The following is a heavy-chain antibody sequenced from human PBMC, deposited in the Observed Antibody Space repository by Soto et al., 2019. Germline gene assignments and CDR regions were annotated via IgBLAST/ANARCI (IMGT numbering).Heavy chain of an antibody. CDR2: IYYSGST. V-gene: IGHV4-59*01. CDR3: ARGPLLDYGDYDVPSFDY. Sequence: SETLSLTCTVSGGSISSYYWSWIRQPPGKXLEWIGYIYYSGSTNYNPSLKSRVTISVDTSKNQFSLKLSSVTAADTAVYYCARGPLLDYGDYDVPSFDYWGQGTLVTVSS. J-gene: IGHJ4*02. CDR1: GGSISSYY. D-gene: IGHD4-17*01.